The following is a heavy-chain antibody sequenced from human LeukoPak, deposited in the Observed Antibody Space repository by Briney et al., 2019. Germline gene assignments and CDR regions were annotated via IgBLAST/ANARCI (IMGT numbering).Heavy chain of an antibody. CDR3: ARKGLGGELGGFDS. Sequence: GGSLRLSCAASGFTFSSYAMSWVRQAPGKGLEWVSGTNRRGDITVYADFVKGRFTISRDNAKNSLYLQMNSLRVEDTALYHCARKGLGGELGGFDSWGQGTLVTVSS. CDR1: GFTFSSYA. D-gene: IGHD1-7*01. J-gene: IGHJ4*02. V-gene: IGHV3-20*01. CDR2: TNRRGDIT.